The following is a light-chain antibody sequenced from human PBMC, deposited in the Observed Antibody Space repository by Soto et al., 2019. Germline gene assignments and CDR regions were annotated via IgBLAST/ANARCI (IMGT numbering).Light chain of an antibody. V-gene: IGKV1-27*01. CDR3: QHYDGVPWT. CDR2: GAS. J-gene: IGKJ1*01. Sequence: DIQMTQSTSFLSASVGDRVTITCRASQGITNYLAWYQQKPGKVPKLLIYGASTLQSGVPSRFSGSGSATDFTLNISSLQPEDVATYYCQHYDGVPWTFGEGTKVEV. CDR1: QGITNY.